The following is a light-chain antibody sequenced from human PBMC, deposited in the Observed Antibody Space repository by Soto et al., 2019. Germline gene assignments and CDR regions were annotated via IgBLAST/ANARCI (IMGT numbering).Light chain of an antibody. V-gene: IGKV3D-20*02. CDR1: QSVSSNS. J-gene: IGKJ1*01. Sequence: EIVLTQSPGTLSLSPGARASLSCRARQSVSSNSLAWFQQNPGQAPRLLIYGASNRATGIPDRFSGSGGGSGTDFTLTINRLEPEDFAVYYCQQRSNWPPWTFGQGTKVDI. CDR3: QQRSNWPPWT. CDR2: GAS.